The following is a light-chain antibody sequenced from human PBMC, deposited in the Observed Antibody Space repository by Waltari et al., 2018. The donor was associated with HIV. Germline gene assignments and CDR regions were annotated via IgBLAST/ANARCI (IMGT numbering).Light chain of an antibody. CDR1: QSISNNF. V-gene: IGKV3-20*01. CDR2: SAF. CDR3: HQYGTAPRT. J-gene: IGKJ1*01. Sequence: EIVLTQSPGTLSLSPGETAILSCRTTQSISNNFLAWYQQKPGQPPRLLIYSAFIWATGIPDRFSGSGAGTDFTLSISRLEPEDFAVYYCHQYGTAPRTFGQGTTVEIK.